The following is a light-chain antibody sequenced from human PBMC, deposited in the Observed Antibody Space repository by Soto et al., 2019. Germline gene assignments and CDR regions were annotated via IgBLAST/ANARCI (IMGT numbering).Light chain of an antibody. Sequence: DIQLTHSPSTLSASIGDRVTITCRASQSIGSWLAWYQQRPGKAPNVLIYKASNLERGVPSRFSGSGSETEFTLTISSLQPEDFATYYCQQYSTFPWTFGQGTKAE. CDR2: KAS. V-gene: IGKV1-5*03. CDR3: QQYSTFPWT. J-gene: IGKJ1*01. CDR1: QSIGSW.